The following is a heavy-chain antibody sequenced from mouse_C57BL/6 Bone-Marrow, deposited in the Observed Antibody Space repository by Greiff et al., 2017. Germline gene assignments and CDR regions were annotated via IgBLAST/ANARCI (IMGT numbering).Heavy chain of an antibody. Sequence: QVQLKESGPELVKPGASVKISCKASGYAFSSSWMNWVKQRPGKGLEWIGRIYPGDGDTNYNGKFKGKATLTADKSSSTAYMQLSSLTSEDSAVYFCASGLGRDYWGQGTTLTVSS. CDR1: GYAFSSSW. CDR2: IYPGDGDT. V-gene: IGHV1-82*01. D-gene: IGHD4-1*01. J-gene: IGHJ2*01. CDR3: ASGLGRDY.